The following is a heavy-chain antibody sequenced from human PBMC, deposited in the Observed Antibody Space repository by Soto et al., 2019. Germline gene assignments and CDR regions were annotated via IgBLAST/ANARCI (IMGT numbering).Heavy chain of an antibody. CDR1: GFTFSDHH. J-gene: IGHJ4*02. CDR2: TRNKANSYTT. D-gene: IGHD1-26*01. CDR3: ARDREGHFDY. V-gene: IGHV3-72*01. Sequence: PGWSLRLSCSASGFTFSDHHMDWVRQAPGKGLEWGGRTRNKANSYTTEYAASVKGRFTISRDDSKNSLYLQMNSLKTEDTAVYYWARDREGHFDYWGQGTLVTVSS.